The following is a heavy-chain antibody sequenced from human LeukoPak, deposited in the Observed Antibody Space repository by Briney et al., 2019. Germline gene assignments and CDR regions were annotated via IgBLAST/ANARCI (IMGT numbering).Heavy chain of an antibody. V-gene: IGHV4-31*11. D-gene: IGHD2-15*01. CDR3: ARDSVGPEGSHFDY. Sequence: SETLSLTCAVYGGSFSAYYWSWIRQHPGKGLEWIGYIYYSGSTYYNPSLRSRVTISVDTSKNQFSLKLSSVTAADTAVYYCARDSVGPEGSHFDYWGQGTLVTVSS. CDR1: GGSFSAYY. J-gene: IGHJ4*02. CDR2: IYYSGST.